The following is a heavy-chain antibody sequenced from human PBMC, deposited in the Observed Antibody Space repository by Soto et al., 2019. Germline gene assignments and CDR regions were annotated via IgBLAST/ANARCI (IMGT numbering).Heavy chain of an antibody. V-gene: IGHV4-4*02. CDR2: IYYSGNI. J-gene: IGHJ6*03. Sequence: QVQLQESGPGLVKPSGTLSLTCTVSSGSISSSNWWSWVRQTPGKGLEWIGEIYYSGNINYNPSLKSRVTISVDKSKNQFSLKLNSVTAADTAVYYCARGPSSKNHYYYYYIDVWGKGTTVTVSS. D-gene: IGHD6-6*01. CDR1: SGSISSSNW. CDR3: ARGPSSKNHYYYYYIDV.